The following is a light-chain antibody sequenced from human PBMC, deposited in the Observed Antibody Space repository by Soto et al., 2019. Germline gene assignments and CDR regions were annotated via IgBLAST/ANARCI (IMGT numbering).Light chain of an antibody. J-gene: IGLJ1*01. Sequence: QSVLTQPASVSGSPGQSITISCTGTSSEVGGYNYVSWYQQHPGKAPKLMIYDVSNRPSGVSNRFSGSKSGNTASLTISGLQAEDEADYYCSSYTSSSTVFGTGTKGTV. CDR3: SSYTSSSTV. CDR2: DVS. V-gene: IGLV2-14*01. CDR1: SSEVGGYNY.